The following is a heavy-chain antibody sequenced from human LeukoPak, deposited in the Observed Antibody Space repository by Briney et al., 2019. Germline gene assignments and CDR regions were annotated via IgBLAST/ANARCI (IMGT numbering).Heavy chain of an antibody. J-gene: IGHJ3*02. CDR3: ARQETSSYNGAFDI. Sequence: GGSLRLSCAASGLTFNSYWMSWVRQAPGKGLEWVANIKKDGSEKYYVDSVKGRFTISRDNAKNSLYLQMNSLRADDTAVYYCARQETSSYNGAFDIWGQGTMVTVSS. CDR2: IKKDGSEK. V-gene: IGHV3-7*01. CDR1: GLTFNSYW. D-gene: IGHD1-26*01.